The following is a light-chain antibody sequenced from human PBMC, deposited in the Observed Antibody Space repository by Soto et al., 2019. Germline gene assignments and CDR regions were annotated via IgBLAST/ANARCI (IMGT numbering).Light chain of an antibody. V-gene: IGLV1-44*01. CDR3: AAWADSLNGPV. CDR2: SNN. Sequence: QSVLTQPPSASGTPGQRVSISCSGSSSNIGSNSVNWYQQLPGTAPKLLIYSNNQRPSGVPDRISGSKSGTSASLAISGLQSEDEADYYCAAWADSLNGPVFGTGTKVTVL. CDR1: SSNIGSNS. J-gene: IGLJ1*01.